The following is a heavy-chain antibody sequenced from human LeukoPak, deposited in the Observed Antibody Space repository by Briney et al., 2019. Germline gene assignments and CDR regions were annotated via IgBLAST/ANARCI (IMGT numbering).Heavy chain of an antibody. D-gene: IGHD5-18*01. J-gene: IGHJ4*02. V-gene: IGHV3-33*06. CDR3: AKETLPSGYSFLTDY. Sequence: GGSLRLSCGAPGFTSSTYGVHWVRQAPGKGLEWVAVIWYDGSNKYYADSVKGRFTISRDNSKNVVYLQMNSLRGEDTAVYYCAKETLPSGYSFLTDYWGQGTLVTVSS. CDR1: GFTSSTYG. CDR2: IWYDGSNK.